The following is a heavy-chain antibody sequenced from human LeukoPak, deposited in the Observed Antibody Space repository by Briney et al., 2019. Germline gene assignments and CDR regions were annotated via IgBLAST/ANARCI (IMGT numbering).Heavy chain of an antibody. Sequence: GGSLRLSCAASGFAFGDYWMTWVRQAPGKRLEWVANIKKDGSEKYYVDSVKGRFTISRDNAKNSLYLQMNSLRAEDTAVYYCARSAISGDYFDYWGQGTLVTVSS. D-gene: IGHD5-24*01. CDR2: IKKDGSEK. CDR1: GFAFGDYW. CDR3: ARSAISGDYFDY. V-gene: IGHV3-7*01. J-gene: IGHJ4*02.